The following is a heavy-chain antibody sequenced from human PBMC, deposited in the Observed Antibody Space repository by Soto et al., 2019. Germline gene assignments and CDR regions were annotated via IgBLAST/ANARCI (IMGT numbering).Heavy chain of an antibody. J-gene: IGHJ6*04. CDR2: IGAARDT. D-gene: IGHD2-15*01. CDR1: GFTFSDYD. Sequence: EVQLVESGGGSVQPGGSLRLSCTASGFTFSDYDMHWVRQASGKGLEWVSTIGAARDTYYTGSVKGRFTISRENARNTMCLKMNSATVGETAVYYFARAYSARLPRRAYYSYALDVWGKGTMVTVSS. V-gene: IGHV3-13*01. CDR3: ARAYSARLPRRAYYSYALDV.